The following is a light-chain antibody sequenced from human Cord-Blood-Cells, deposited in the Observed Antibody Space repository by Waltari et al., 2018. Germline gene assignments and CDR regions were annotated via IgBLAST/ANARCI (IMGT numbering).Light chain of an antibody. CDR3: CSYAGSYVV. J-gene: IGLJ2*01. CDR2: HVS. V-gene: IGLV2-11*01. CDR1: SSDVGGYNY. Sequence: QSALTQPRSVSGSPGQSVTISCTGTSSDVGGYNYVSWYPQHPGKAPKLLIYHVSKRPSGVPDRFSGSKSGNTASLTISGRQAEDEADYYCCSYAGSYVVFGGGTKLTVL.